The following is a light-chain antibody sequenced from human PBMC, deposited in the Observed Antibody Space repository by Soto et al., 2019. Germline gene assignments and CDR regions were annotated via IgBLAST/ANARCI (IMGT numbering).Light chain of an antibody. CDR2: LGS. CDR3: MQPLQSWT. V-gene: IGKV2-28*01. J-gene: IGKJ1*01. Sequence: DIVMTQSPLSLPVTPGEPASISCRSSQSLLHSNGYNYLDWYLQKPGQSPQLLIYLGSNRASGVPDRFSGSGSGTDFTLKICRVEAEDAGVYYCMQPLQSWTFGQGTKVDIK. CDR1: QSLLHSNGYNY.